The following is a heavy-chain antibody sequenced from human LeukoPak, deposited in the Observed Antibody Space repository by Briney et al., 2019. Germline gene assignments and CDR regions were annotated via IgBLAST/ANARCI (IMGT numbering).Heavy chain of an antibody. CDR3: ARDSPSRTTVVTPIAGYRSRRGPYYFDY. Sequence: GGSLRLSCAASGFTFSSYSMNWVRQAPGKGLEWVSYISSSSSTIYYADSVKGRFTISRDNAKNSLYLQMNSLRAEDTAVYYCARDSPSRTTVVTPIAGYRSRRGPYYFDYWGQGTLVTVSS. V-gene: IGHV3-48*01. J-gene: IGHJ4*02. CDR2: ISSSSSTI. D-gene: IGHD4-23*01. CDR1: GFTFSSYS.